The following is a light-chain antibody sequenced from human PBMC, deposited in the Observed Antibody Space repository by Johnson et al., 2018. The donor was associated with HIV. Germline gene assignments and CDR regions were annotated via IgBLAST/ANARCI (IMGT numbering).Light chain of an antibody. V-gene: IGLV1-51*01. CDR2: DNN. CDR3: GTWDSSLNAYV. Sequence: QSVLTQPPSVSAAPGQKVDISCSGSSSNIESDYVSWYQQLPGTAPKLLIYDNNKRPSGIPDRFFGSKSGTSATLDITGLQTVDEGDYYCGTWDSSLNAYVFGTGTKVTVL. CDR1: SSNIESDY. J-gene: IGLJ1*01.